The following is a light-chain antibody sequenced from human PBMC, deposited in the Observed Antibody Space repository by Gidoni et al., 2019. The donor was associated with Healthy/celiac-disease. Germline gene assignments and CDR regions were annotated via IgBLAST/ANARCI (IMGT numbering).Light chain of an antibody. Sequence: DIVMTQSPPSLPVSPGEPASISCRSSQSLLHSNEYNYLDWYLQNPGQTPQLLIYLGSNRAYGVPDRFSGSGSGTDFTMKISRGEAEDVGVYYCMQALQTPPWTFGQGTKVEIK. J-gene: IGKJ1*01. CDR1: QSLLHSNEYNY. V-gene: IGKV2-28*01. CDR3: MQALQTPPWT. CDR2: LGS.